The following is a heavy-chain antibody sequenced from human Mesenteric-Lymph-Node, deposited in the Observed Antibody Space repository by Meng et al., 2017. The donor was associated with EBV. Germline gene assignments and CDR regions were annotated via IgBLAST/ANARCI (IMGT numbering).Heavy chain of an antibody. CDR1: GGFFSGYY. J-gene: IGHJ5*02. CDR2: INHSGST. V-gene: IGHV4-34*09. Sequence: QLQLQESGSGLVKPSQTLSLTCADYGGFFSGYYWSWIRQSPGKGLEWIGEINHSGSTNYNPSLKSRVTISVDTSKNQFSLKLTSVTAADTAVYYCAREARSSGYHPGIGPWGQGTLVTVAS. D-gene: IGHD3-22*01. CDR3: AREARSSGYHPGIGP.